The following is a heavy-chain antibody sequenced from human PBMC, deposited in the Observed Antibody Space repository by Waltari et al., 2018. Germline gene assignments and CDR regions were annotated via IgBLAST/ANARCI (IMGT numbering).Heavy chain of an antibody. D-gene: IGHD3-10*01. J-gene: IGHJ5*02. Sequence: QVQLQESGPGLAKPSETLSLTCTVSGYSISSGSYWGWIRQPPGKGLEWIGSIYHSGSTYYSPSLKSRVTISVDTSKNQFSLKLSSVTAADTAVYYCARALSGGDRPSWFDPWGQGTLVTVSS. CDR2: IYHSGST. V-gene: IGHV4-38-2*02. CDR1: GYSISSGSY. CDR3: ARALSGGDRPSWFDP.